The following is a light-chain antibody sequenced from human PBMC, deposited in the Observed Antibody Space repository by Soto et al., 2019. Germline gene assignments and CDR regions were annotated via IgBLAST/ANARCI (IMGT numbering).Light chain of an antibody. CDR3: QQYDSSSWT. CDR1: QSVGSSY. J-gene: IGKJ1*01. Sequence: EIVLTQSPGALSLSPGERATLSSRASQSVGSSYLAWYQQKPGQAPRLLIYGASTRATGIPDRFSGSGSGTDFTLTISRLEPEDFAVYYCQQYDSSSWTFGQGTKVDIK. V-gene: IGKV3-20*01. CDR2: GAS.